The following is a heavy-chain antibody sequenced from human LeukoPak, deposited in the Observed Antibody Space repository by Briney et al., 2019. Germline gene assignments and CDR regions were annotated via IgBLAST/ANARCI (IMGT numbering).Heavy chain of an antibody. CDR1: GFTFSSYS. J-gene: IGHJ4*02. CDR2: ISSSSSYI. CDR3: ARDRWHSSGWYTGEFDY. V-gene: IGHV3-21*01. Sequence: GGSPRLSCAASGFTFSSYSMNWVRQAPGKGLEWVSSISSSSSYIYYADSVKGRFTISRDNAKNSLYLQMNSLRAEDTAVYYCARDRWHSSGWYTGEFDYWGQGTLVTVSS. D-gene: IGHD6-19*01.